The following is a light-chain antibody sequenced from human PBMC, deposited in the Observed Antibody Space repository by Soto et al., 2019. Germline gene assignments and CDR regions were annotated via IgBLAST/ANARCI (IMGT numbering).Light chain of an antibody. CDR2: GAS. J-gene: IGKJ4*01. CDR3: QQFSSAPLT. CDR1: QSVRSN. Sequence: EIVMTQSPATLSVSPGERATLSCRASQSVRSNLAWYQQKPGQAPRLLIYGASTRATGIPDRFSGSGSGTDFTLTISRLEPEDFAVYFCQQFSSAPLTFGGGTKVDI. V-gene: IGKV3-15*01.